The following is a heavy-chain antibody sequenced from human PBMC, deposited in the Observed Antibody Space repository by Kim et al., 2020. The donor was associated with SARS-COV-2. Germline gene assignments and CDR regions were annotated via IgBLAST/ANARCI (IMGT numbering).Heavy chain of an antibody. J-gene: IGHJ4*02. CDR3: AREGWFGEYRGSDY. Sequence: GGSLRLSCAASGFTFSSYWMSWVRQAPGKGLEWVANIKQDGSEKYYVDSVKGRFTISRDNAKNSLYLQMNSLRAEDTAVYYCAREGWFGEYRGSDYWGQGTLVTVSS. D-gene: IGHD3-10*01. CDR2: IKQDGSEK. CDR1: GFTFSSYW. V-gene: IGHV3-7*01.